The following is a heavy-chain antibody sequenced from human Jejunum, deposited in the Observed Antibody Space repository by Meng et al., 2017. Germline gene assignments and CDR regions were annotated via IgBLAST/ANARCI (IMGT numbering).Heavy chain of an antibody. CDR3: AKDNGWKGAFDF. CDR1: GFTFNDYT. Sequence: GGSLRLSCVVSGFTFNDYTMHWVRLLPGRGLEWVSLIDWDGRNTDYSDSVKGRFTVSRDNGKDSLYLQMNSLTTEDTAFYYCAKDNGWKGAFDFWGQGTMVT. CDR2: IDWDGRNT. V-gene: IGHV3-43*01. D-gene: IGHD6-19*01. J-gene: IGHJ3*01.